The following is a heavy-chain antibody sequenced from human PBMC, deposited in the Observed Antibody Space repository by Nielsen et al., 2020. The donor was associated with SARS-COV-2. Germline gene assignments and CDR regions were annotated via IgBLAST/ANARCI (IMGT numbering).Heavy chain of an antibody. V-gene: IGHV5-51*01. CDR1: GYSFTSYW. J-gene: IGHJ6*03. Sequence: KVSCKGSGYSFTSYWISWVRQMPGKGLEWMGIIYPGDSDTRYSPSFQGQVTISADKSISTAYLQWSSLKASDTAMYYCARLGRIAAAGFYYYMDVWGKGTTVTVSS. CDR3: ARLGRIAAAGFYYYMDV. CDR2: IYPGDSDT. D-gene: IGHD6-13*01.